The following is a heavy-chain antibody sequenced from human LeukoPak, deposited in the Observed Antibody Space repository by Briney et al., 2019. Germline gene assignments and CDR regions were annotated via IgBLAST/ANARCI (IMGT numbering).Heavy chain of an antibody. Sequence: PSETLSLTCAVYGGSFSGYYWSWIRQPPGKGLEWIGEINHSGSTNYNPSLKSRVTISVDTSKNQFSLKLSSVTAADTAVYYCARGKKMTTVFNQKEERTNWFDPWGQGTLVTVSS. V-gene: IGHV4-34*01. J-gene: IGHJ5*02. CDR2: INHSGST. CDR1: GGSFSGYY. D-gene: IGHD4-11*01. CDR3: ARGKKMTTVFNQKEERTNWFDP.